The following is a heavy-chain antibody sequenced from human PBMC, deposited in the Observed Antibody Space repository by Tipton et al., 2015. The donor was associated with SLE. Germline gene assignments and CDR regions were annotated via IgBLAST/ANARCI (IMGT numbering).Heavy chain of an antibody. CDR1: GFTFSSYW. Sequence: GSLRLSCAASGFTFSSYWMHWVRQAPGKGLVWVSQISTDGSRTTYADSVTGRFTISRDNAKNTLYVQMNSLSVEDTAVYYCARGNYYAMDVWGPGTTVTVSS. V-gene: IGHV3-74*03. CDR2: ISTDGSRT. J-gene: IGHJ6*02. CDR3: ARGNYYAMDV.